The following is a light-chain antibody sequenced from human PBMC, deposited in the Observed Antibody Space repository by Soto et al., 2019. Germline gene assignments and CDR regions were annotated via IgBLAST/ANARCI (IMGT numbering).Light chain of an antibody. CDR2: DAS. CDR1: QSVRSSY. CDR3: QQYGDSPQT. J-gene: IGKJ5*01. Sequence: ENVLTQSPGTLSLSPGERATLSCRASQSVRSSYLAWYQQKPGQAPRLLLYDASSRATGIPDRFSGSGSGTDFTLSIDRLEPADFAVYYCQQYGDSPQTFGQGTRLEI. V-gene: IGKV3-20*01.